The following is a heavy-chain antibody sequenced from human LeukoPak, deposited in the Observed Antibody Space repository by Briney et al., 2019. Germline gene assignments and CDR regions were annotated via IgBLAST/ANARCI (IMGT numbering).Heavy chain of an antibody. D-gene: IGHD5-24*01. Sequence: PSETLSLTCTVSGGSISNYYWSWIRQSPGKGLEWIGYIYSSGHTNYNPSLKSRVTISVDTSKNQLSLKLSSVTAADTAVYYCARTDGYNSPYFDYWGQGTLVTVSS. CDR2: IYSSGHT. V-gene: IGHV4-59*01. J-gene: IGHJ4*02. CDR3: ARTDGYNSPYFDY. CDR1: GGSISNYY.